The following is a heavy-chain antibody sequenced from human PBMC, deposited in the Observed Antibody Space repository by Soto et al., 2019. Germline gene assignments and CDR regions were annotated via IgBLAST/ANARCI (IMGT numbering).Heavy chain of an antibody. J-gene: IGHJ4*02. V-gene: IGHV1-3*01. CDR1: GGTFGSFS. CDR3: ARAVAVPADFDY. CDR2: INAGNGNT. D-gene: IGHD6-19*01. Sequence: ASVKVSCKTSGGTFGSFSINWVRQAPGQRLEWMGWINAGNGNTKYSQKFQGRVTITRDTSASTAYMELSSLRSEDTAVYYCARAVAVPADFDYWGQGTLVTVSS.